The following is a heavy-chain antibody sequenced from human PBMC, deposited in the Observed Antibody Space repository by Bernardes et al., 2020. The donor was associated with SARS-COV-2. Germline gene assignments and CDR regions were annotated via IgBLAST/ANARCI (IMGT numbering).Heavy chain of an antibody. CDR3: ARGGASSRYFDL. Sequence: SDPLSLTCAVSGASIRDFWSWIRPPPGKVLEWIGSISSTGSTNYNPSLKSRVAMSIDMSKNHFSLNLSSVTAADTAMYFCARGGASSRYFDLWGQGVRVTVSS. V-gene: IGHV4-59*07. CDR1: GASIRDF. J-gene: IGHJ4*02. CDR2: ISSTGST. D-gene: IGHD6-13*01.